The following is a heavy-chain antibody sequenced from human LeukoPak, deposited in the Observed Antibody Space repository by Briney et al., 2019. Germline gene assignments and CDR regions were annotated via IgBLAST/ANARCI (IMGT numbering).Heavy chain of an antibody. Sequence: SVKVSCKASGGTFSSYAISWVRQAPGQGLEWMGGIILIFGTANYAQKFQGRVTITADESTSTAYMELSSLRSEDTAVYYCARETEYCGGDCYSHYFDYWGQGTLVTVSS. CDR3: ARETEYCGGDCYSHYFDY. CDR2: IILIFGTA. CDR1: GGTFSSYA. D-gene: IGHD2-21*02. J-gene: IGHJ4*02. V-gene: IGHV1-69*13.